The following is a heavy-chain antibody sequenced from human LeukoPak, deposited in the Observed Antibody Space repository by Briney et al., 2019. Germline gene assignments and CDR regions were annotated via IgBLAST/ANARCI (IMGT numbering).Heavy chain of an antibody. J-gene: IGHJ4*02. CDR1: GYSFTSYW. D-gene: IGHD3-16*01. V-gene: IGHV5-51*01. Sequence: GESLKISCKGSGYSFTSYWIGWVRQMPGKGLEWMGMIYPGDSDTRYSPSFQGQVTISADKSISTPYLQWSSLKASDTPMYYCARGSGGGGDREYYFDYWGQGTLVTVSS. CDR2: IYPGDSDT. CDR3: ARGSGGGGDREYYFDY.